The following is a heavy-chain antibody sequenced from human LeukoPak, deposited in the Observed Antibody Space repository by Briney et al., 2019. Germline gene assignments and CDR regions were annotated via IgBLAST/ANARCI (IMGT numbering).Heavy chain of an antibody. D-gene: IGHD1-26*01. Sequence: GGSLRLSCSASGFTFSSYTMHWVRQAPGKGLQYVSSIRTDGGTSYDADSVMGRFTISRDNSKNTLYHQMSSLRPEDTAVDYCVKDVTGTYSGDFWGQGTLVTVSS. CDR1: GFTFSSYT. CDR3: VKDVTGTYSGDF. J-gene: IGHJ4*02. CDR2: IRTDGGTS. V-gene: IGHV3-64D*06.